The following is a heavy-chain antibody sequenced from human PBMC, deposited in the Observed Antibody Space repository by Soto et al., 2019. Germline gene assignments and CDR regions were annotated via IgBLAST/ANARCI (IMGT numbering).Heavy chain of an antibody. CDR2: ISYDGSNK. CDR3: ARDRPYGGNIY. J-gene: IGHJ4*02. V-gene: IGHV3-30-3*01. CDR1: GFTFSSYA. Sequence: ESGGGVVQPGRSLRLSCAASGFTFSSYAMHWVRQAPGKGLEWVAVISYDGSNKYYADSVKGRFTISRDNSKNTLYLQMNSLRAEDTAVYYCARDRPYGGNIYWGQGTLVTVSS. D-gene: IGHD4-17*01.